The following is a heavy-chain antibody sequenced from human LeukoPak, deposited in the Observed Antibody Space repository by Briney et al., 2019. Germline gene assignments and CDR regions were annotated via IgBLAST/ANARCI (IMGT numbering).Heavy chain of an antibody. D-gene: IGHD6-13*01. CDR3: ARGRSGLAAAGTYDY. J-gene: IGHJ4*02. Sequence: ASVNVSCTASEYTFTISDINWLRQAAGQGLEWMGWINPNSGRTGYEQKFQGRVTMTANTSISTAYMEWSSLRFDDTAVYYWARGRSGLAAAGTYDYWGQGTLITVSS. CDR1: EYTFTISD. CDR2: INPNSGRT. V-gene: IGHV1-8*01.